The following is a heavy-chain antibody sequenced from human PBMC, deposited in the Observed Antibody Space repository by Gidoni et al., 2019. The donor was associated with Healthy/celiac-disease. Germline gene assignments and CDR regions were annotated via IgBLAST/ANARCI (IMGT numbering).Heavy chain of an antibody. V-gene: IGHV4-34*01. D-gene: IGHD1-26*01. CDR1: GGSFSGDY. Sequence: QVQLQQWGAGLLKPSETLSLTCAVYGGSFSGDYWSWIRHPPGKGLEWIGEINHSGSTNYNPSLKSRVTISVDTSKNQFSLRLSSVTAADTAVYYCARDGAGFDNWGQGTLVTVSS. CDR3: ARDGAGFDN. J-gene: IGHJ4*02. CDR2: INHSGST.